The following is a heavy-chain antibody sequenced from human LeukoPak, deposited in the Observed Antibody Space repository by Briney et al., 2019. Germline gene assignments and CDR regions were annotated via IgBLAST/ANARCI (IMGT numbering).Heavy chain of an antibody. J-gene: IGHJ4*02. D-gene: IGHD2-2*01. CDR1: GFPLSGYS. Sequence: GGPLRLSCAASGFPLSGYSMNWVRQAPGKGLEWVSSITGSTNDIYYADSVKGRFTISRDNAKNSLYLQMNSLRAEDTAVYYCARVGYCSSSTCRSYFDYWGQGTLVTVSS. CDR3: ARVGYCSSSTCRSYFDY. CDR2: ITGSTNDI. V-gene: IGHV3-21*01.